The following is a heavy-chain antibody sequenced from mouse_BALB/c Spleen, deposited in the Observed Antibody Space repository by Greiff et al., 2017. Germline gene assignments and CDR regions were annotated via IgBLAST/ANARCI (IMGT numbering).Heavy chain of an antibody. CDR3: ARHYEGAMDY. CDR2: ISSGSSTI. V-gene: IGHV5-17*02. D-gene: IGHD2-4*01. CDR1: GFTFSSFG. J-gene: IGHJ4*01. Sequence: EVQRVESGGGLVQPGGSRKLSCAASGFTFSSFGMHWVRQAPEKGLEWVAYISSGSSTIYYADTVKGRFTISRDNPKNTLFLQMTSLRSEDTAMYYCARHYEGAMDYWGQGTSVTVSS.